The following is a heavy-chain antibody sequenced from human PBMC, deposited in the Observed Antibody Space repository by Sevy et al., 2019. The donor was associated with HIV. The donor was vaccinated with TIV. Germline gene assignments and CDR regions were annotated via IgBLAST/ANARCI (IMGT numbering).Heavy chain of an antibody. CDR1: GYTFDNYD. CDR3: TRGLSFTYAKRGDWLNWYFDV. D-gene: IGHD2-21*02. Sequence: ASVKVSCQASGYTFDNYDINGVRQATGQGLEWMGWMNPNSGNTGYAEKFQGRVTMSRVSSIRTAYMELNGLTSEDTAVYYCTRGLSFTYAKRGDWLNWYFDVWGRGTLVTVSS. CDR2: MNPNSGNT. J-gene: IGHJ2*01. V-gene: IGHV1-8*01.